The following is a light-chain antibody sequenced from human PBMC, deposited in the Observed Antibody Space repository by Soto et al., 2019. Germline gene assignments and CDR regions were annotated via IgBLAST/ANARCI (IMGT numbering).Light chain of an antibody. CDR2: EVR. V-gene: IGLV2-14*01. Sequence: QSALTQPASVSGSPGQSITISCTGTSSDVGGYNYVSWYQQHPGKAPKLIIYEVRNRPSGVSNRLSGSKSGNTASLTISGLQADDEADYYCCSYTSSSIRVFGGGTK. CDR1: SSDVGGYNY. CDR3: CSYTSSSIRV. J-gene: IGLJ3*02.